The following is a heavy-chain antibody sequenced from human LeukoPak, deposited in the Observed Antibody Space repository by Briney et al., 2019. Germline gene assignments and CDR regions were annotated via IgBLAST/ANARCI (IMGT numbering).Heavy chain of an antibody. CDR2: IYYSGST. Sequence: PSETLSLTCTVSGGSISSGGYYWSWIRQHPGKGLEWIGYIYYSGSTYYNPSLKSRVTISVDTSKNQFSLKLSSVTAADTAVYYCARDRGSTVNNGMDVWGQGTTVTVSS. D-gene: IGHD4-17*01. CDR1: GGSISSGGYY. J-gene: IGHJ6*02. CDR3: ARDRGSTVNNGMDV. V-gene: IGHV4-31*03.